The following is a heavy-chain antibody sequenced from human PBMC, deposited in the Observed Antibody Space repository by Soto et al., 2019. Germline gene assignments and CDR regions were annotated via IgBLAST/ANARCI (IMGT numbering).Heavy chain of an antibody. V-gene: IGHV4-31*11. D-gene: IGHD2-15*01. CDR1: GDSISNDGYY. Sequence: PSETLSLTCAVSGDSISNDGYYWSWIRQHPGKGLEWIGYIYYNGNTHYNPSLRSRVSISGDTANNKLSLKLRSVTAEDTAVYYCARDSGGSPLDYWGQGTLVTVSS. CDR3: ARDSGGSPLDY. J-gene: IGHJ4*02. CDR2: IYYNGNT.